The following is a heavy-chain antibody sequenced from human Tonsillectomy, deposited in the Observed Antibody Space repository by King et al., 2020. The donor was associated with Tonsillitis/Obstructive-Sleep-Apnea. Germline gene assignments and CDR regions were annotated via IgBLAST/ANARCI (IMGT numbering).Heavy chain of an antibody. Sequence: VQLVESGGGVVQPGRSLRLSCAASGFTFSINALHWVRQAPGKGLEWVAVISSDGSNKYYADSVEGRFTISRENSESTLYLQMNSLRPEDTAVYYCARAGWESRSYWSAFDLWGQGTMVTVSS. CDR3: ARAGWESRSYWSAFDL. CDR2: ISSDGSNK. D-gene: IGHD1-26*01. CDR1: GFTFSINA. V-gene: IGHV3-30*04. J-gene: IGHJ3*01.